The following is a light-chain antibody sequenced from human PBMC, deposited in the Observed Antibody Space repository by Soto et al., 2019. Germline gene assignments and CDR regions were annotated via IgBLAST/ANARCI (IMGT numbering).Light chain of an antibody. CDR2: DAS. Sequence: ENVLTQSPGTLSLSPGERATLSCRASQSVSSNYLAWFQQKPGQAPRLLIYDASTRATGIPDRFSGSGSETAFTLTIRRLEPEDFAVYYCQHYGGSHRTFGQGTRLEIK. CDR3: QHYGGSHRT. CDR1: QSVSSNY. V-gene: IGKV3-20*01. J-gene: IGKJ2*01.